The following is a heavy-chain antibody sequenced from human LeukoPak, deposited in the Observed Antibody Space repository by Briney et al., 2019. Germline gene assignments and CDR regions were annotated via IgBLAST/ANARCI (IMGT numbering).Heavy chain of an antibody. CDR3: MGDYCTSTSCSTTF. D-gene: IGHD2-2*02. Sequence: GGSLRLSCAASGFTFDDYAMHWVRQAPGKGLEWVSGISWNSGSIGYADSVKGRFTISRDNAKNSLYLQMNSLRAEDTAVYYCMGDYCTSTSCSTTFWGQGTLVTVSS. CDR2: ISWNSGSI. CDR1: GFTFDDYA. V-gene: IGHV3-9*01. J-gene: IGHJ4*02.